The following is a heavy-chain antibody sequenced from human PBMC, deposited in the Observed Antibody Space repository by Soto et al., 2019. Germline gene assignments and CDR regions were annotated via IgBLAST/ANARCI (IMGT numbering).Heavy chain of an antibody. CDR1: GYTFTSYA. V-gene: IGHV1-3*01. CDR2: INADNGNT. Sequence: ASVKVSCKASGYTFTSYAMHWVRQAPGQRLEWMGWINADNGNTKYAQKLQGRVTMTSDTSTSTAYMELRSLRSDDTAVYYCARAVALTIPDATGITGTPRLGLVYNWFDPWGQGTLVTVSS. D-gene: IGHD1-20*01. CDR3: ARAVALTIPDATGITGTPRLGLVYNWFDP. J-gene: IGHJ5*02.